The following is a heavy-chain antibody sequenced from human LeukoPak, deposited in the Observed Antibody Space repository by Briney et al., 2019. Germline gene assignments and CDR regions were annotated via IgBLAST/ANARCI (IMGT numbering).Heavy chain of an antibody. CDR3: VKSLVVALGYCSGGSGGTDY. D-gene: IGHD2-15*01. V-gene: IGHV3-64D*06. CDR1: GFTFSSYA. CDR2: INSNGGST. J-gene: IGHJ4*02. Sequence: GGSLRLSCSASGFTFSSYAMHWVRQAPGKGLEYVSAINSNGGSTYYADSVKGRFTISRDNSKNTLYLQMSSLRAEGTAVYYCVKSLVVALGYCSGGSGGTDYWGQGTLVTVSS.